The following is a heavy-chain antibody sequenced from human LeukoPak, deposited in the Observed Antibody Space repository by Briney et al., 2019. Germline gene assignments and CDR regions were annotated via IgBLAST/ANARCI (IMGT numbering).Heavy chain of an antibody. D-gene: IGHD3-16*01. V-gene: IGHV1-18*01. CDR3: ARDHVYPGRGGLEF. Sequence: PWASVKVSCKVSGYIFSSFGIAWVRQAPRLGLEWMGWISGNNGNTHNEQKFQARVTMTTDTSTNTAYLEVRSLRGDDTAMYYCARDHVYPGRGGLEFWGQGTTVSVSS. CDR2: ISGNNGNT. CDR1: GYIFSSFG. J-gene: IGHJ6*02.